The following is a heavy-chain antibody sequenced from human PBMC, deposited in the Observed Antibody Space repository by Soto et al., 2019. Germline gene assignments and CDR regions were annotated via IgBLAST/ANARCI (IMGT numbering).Heavy chain of an antibody. Sequence: GGSLRLSCAASGFTFSSYAMSWVRQAPGKGLEWVSAISGSGGSIGYADSVKGRFTISRDNAKNSLYLQMNSLRAEDTALYYCAKDMGVRSIAVAGATTGYDYWGQGTLVTVSS. D-gene: IGHD6-19*01. CDR2: ISGSGGSI. CDR1: GFTFSSYA. V-gene: IGHV3-23*01. CDR3: AKDMGVRSIAVAGATTGYDY. J-gene: IGHJ4*02.